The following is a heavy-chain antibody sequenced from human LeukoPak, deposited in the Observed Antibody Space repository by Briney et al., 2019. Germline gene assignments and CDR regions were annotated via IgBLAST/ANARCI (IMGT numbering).Heavy chain of an antibody. Sequence: GASVKVSCKASGYTFTSYDINWVRQATGQGLEWMGWMNPNSGNTGYAQKFQGRVTMTRNTSISTAYMELSSLRSEDTAVYYCARDRGFMVRGSRRGYDDYYYYMDVWGKGTTVTISS. CDR2: MNPNSGNT. CDR3: ARDRGFMVRGSRRGYDDYYYYMDV. CDR1: GYTFTSYD. J-gene: IGHJ6*03. D-gene: IGHD3-10*01. V-gene: IGHV1-8*01.